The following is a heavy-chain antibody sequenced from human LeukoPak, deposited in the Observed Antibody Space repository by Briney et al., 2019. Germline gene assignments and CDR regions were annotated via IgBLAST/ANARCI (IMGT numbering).Heavy chain of an antibody. CDR1: GFTFRSYN. J-gene: IGHJ4*02. Sequence: GGSLRLSCAASGFTFRSYNFHWVRQAPGKGLEWVSFISSSSSSIYYADSVQGRFSISRDNAKNSLYLQMNSLRAEDTAVYYCARDQGGGWWAYWGQGTLVTVSS. D-gene: IGHD6-19*01. V-gene: IGHV3-21*01. CDR3: ARDQGGGWWAY. CDR2: ISSSSSSI.